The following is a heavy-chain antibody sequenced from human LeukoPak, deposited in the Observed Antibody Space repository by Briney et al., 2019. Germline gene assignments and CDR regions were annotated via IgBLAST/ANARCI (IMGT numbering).Heavy chain of an antibody. J-gene: IGHJ4*02. D-gene: IGHD6-13*01. CDR1: GYSISSGYY. CDR2: IYHSGST. CDR3: ARQSATAAYDY. Sequence: PSETLSLTCAVSGYSISSGYYWGWIRQPPGKGLEWIGSIYHSGSTYYNPSLKSRVTISVDTSKNQFSLKLSSVTAADTAVYYCARQSATAAYDYWGQGTPVTVSS. V-gene: IGHV4-38-2*01.